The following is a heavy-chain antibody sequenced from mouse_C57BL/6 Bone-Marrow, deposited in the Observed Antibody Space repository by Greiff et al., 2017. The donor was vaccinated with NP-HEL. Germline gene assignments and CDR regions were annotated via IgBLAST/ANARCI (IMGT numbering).Heavy chain of an antibody. D-gene: IGHD1-1*02. Sequence: EVQLQQSGPELVKPGASVKISCKASGYSFTGYYMNWVKQSPEKSLEWIGEINPSTGGTTYNQKFKAKATLTVDKSSSTAYMQLKSLTSEDSAVYYCARSNYAPYYYAMDDWGQGTSVTVAS. V-gene: IGHV1-42*01. J-gene: IGHJ4*01. CDR1: GYSFTGYY. CDR2: INPSTGGT. CDR3: ARSNYAPYYYAMDD.